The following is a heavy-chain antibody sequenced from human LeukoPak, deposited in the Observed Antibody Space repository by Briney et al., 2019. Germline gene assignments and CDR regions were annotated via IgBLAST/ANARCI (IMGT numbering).Heavy chain of an antibody. CDR3: ARVITKYYETGYDAFDI. Sequence: ASVKVSCKASGYTFTGYFMHWVRQAPGQGLEWMGIINPRGGSTSYVHKLQGRVSMARDTSTSTVYMELSSLRCEDRAVYYCARVITKYYETGYDAFDIWGQGTMVTVSS. CDR1: GYTFTGYF. V-gene: IGHV1-46*01. D-gene: IGHD3-22*01. J-gene: IGHJ3*02. CDR2: INPRGGST.